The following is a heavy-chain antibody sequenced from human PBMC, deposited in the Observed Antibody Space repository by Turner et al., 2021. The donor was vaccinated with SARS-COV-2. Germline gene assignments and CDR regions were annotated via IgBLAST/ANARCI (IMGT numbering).Heavy chain of an antibody. V-gene: IGHV4-39*01. CDR2: SYYSGST. CDR3: AGEVVVLTTTHYGMDV. Sequence: QLQLLESCPGLLKLSETLSLPCKVSGGSISSSSYYWGWIRQPPGKGLGWIGSSYYSGSTYYNPSLKSRVTISVDTAKNQFSLKLSSVTAADTAVYYCAGEVVVLTTTHYGMDVWGQGTTVTVSS. J-gene: IGHJ6*02. CDR1: GGSISSSSYY. D-gene: IGHD1-26*01.